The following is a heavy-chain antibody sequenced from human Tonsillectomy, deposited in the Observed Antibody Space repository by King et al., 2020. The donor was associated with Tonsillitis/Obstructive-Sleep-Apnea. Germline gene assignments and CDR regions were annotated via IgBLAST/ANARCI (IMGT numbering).Heavy chain of an antibody. CDR3: STYSLGFGGHCSGCKCYYKSFDV. CDR2: IKSQADGGTT. CDR1: GFTFSDAG. V-gene: IGHV3-15*01. J-gene: IGHJ3*01. D-gene: IGHD2-15*01. Sequence: VQLVESGGGLVKPGGSLRLSCAAFGFTFSDAGMNWVRQAPGKGLEWLGRIKSQADGGTTDYPAPVKGRFIITRDDSKNKLYLQMNSLNTEDTAVYFCSTYSLGFGGHCSGCKCYYKSFDVWGQGTMVTVSS.